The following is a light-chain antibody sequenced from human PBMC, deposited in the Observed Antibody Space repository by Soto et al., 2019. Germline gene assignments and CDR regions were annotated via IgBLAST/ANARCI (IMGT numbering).Light chain of an antibody. V-gene: IGKV3-20*01. Sequence: EIVLTQSPATLSLSPGERATLSCRASQGVSTNYLAWYQQRPGQAPRLLIFGASYSATGIPDRFSGSGSGTDFTLTISRLEPEDFAVYYCQHYSSSPPEFTFGPGTKVDSK. CDR1: QGVSTNY. CDR2: GAS. CDR3: QHYSSSPPEFT. J-gene: IGKJ3*01.